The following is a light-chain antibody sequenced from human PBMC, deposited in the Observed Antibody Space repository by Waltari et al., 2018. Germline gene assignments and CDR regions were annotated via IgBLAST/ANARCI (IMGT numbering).Light chain of an antibody. V-gene: IGLV2-14*03. CDR2: DVS. CDR1: SSDVGGYNY. Sequence: QSALTQPASVSGSPGQSITISCTGPSSDVGGYNYVSWNQQHPGKAPKLMIYDVSNRPSGVSNRFSGSKSGNTASLTISGLQAEDEADYYCSSYTSSSTDVVFGGGTKLTVL. J-gene: IGLJ2*01. CDR3: SSYTSSSTDVV.